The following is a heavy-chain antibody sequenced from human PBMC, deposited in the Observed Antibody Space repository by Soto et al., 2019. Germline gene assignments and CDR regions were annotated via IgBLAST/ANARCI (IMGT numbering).Heavy chain of an antibody. CDR3: ARDPHNVVATIYYYYGMDV. CDR2: IIPTFGTA. V-gene: IGHV1-69*13. J-gene: IGHJ6*02. Sequence: GASVKVSCKASGGTFSSYAISWVRQAPGQGLEWMGGIIPTFGTANYAQKFQGRVTITADESTSTAYMELSSLRSEDTAVYYCARDPHNVVATIYYYYGMDVWGQGTTVTVSS. D-gene: IGHD5-12*01. CDR1: GGTFSSYA.